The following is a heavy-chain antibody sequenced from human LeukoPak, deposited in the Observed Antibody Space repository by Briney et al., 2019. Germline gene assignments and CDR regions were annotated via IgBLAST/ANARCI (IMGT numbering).Heavy chain of an antibody. V-gene: IGHV3-20*04. CDR1: GFTFDDYG. CDR2: INWNGGST. J-gene: IGHJ4*02. D-gene: IGHD6-19*01. Sequence: GGSLRLSCAASGFTFDDYGMSGVRQAPGEGLEWVSGINWNGGSTGYADSVKGRFTISRDNAKNSLYLQMNSLRAEDTALYYCARGSVAGTFDYWGQGTLVTVSS. CDR3: ARGSVAGTFDY.